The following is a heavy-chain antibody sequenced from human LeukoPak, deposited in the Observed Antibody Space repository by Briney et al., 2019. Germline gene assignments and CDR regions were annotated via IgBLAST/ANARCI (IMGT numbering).Heavy chain of an antibody. CDR2: IWDDGSNK. CDR1: GFTFSRYG. V-gene: IGHV3-33*01. Sequence: QPGRSLRLSCAASGFTFSRYGMHWVRQAPGKGLVWVAVIWDDGSNKYCADSVKGRFTISRDNSKNTLYLQMNSLRAEDTAVYYCARDLEAYFDYWGQGTLVTVSS. CDR3: ARDLEAYFDY. D-gene: IGHD1-1*01. J-gene: IGHJ4*02.